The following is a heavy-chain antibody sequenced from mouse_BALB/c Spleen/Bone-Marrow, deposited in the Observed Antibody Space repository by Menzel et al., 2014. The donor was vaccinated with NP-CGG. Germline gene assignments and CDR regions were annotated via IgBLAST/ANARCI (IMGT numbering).Heavy chain of an antibody. Sequence: VQLKQSGAELVKPGASVTLSCTASGFNINDTYLHWVKQRPEQALEWFGRIDPENGITEYDPKFHGKATITVDTSSNTAYLQLNSLTSEDTAVYYCARRGDMYYGSNAWFAYWGQGTLVTVSA. D-gene: IGHD1-1*01. CDR2: IDPENGIT. V-gene: IGHV14-3*02. J-gene: IGHJ3*01. CDR3: ARRGDMYYGSNAWFAY. CDR1: GFNINDTY.